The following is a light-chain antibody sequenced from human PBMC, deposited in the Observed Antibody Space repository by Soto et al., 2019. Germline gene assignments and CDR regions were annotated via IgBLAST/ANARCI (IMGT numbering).Light chain of an antibody. Sequence: EIVLTQSPATLSLSPGERATLSCRASQSVSSYLAWYQQKPGQAPRLLIYDASNRANGIPDRFSGSGSGTDLTLTISSLEPEDFAVYYCQQRSNWPRLTFGGGTKVDIK. CDR3: QQRSNWPRLT. CDR1: QSVSSY. J-gene: IGKJ4*01. V-gene: IGKV3-11*01. CDR2: DAS.